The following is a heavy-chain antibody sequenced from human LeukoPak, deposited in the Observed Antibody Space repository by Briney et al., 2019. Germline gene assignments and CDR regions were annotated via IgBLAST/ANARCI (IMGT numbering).Heavy chain of an antibody. D-gene: IGHD3-22*01. V-gene: IGHV3-23*01. CDR2: ISGSGGST. Sequence: GRSLRLSCAASGFTFSSYAMSWVRQAPGKGLEWVSAISGSGGSTYYADSVKGRFTISRDNSKNTLYLQMNSLRAEDTAVYYCAKDTYYYDSSGYYPFDYWGQGTLVTVSS. CDR3: AKDTYYYDSSGYYPFDY. CDR1: GFTFSSYA. J-gene: IGHJ4*02.